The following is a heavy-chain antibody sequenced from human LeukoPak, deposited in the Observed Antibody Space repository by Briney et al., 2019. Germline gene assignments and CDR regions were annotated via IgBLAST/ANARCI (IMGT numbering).Heavy chain of an antibody. Sequence: GGSLRLSCAASGFTFSSYAMSWVRQAPGKGPEWVSAISGSGGSTYYADSVKGRFTISRDNSKNTLYLQMNSLRAEDTAVYYCAKDHWELHYFDYWGQGTLVTVSS. D-gene: IGHD1-26*01. CDR1: GFTFSSYA. CDR2: ISGSGGST. J-gene: IGHJ4*02. CDR3: AKDHWELHYFDY. V-gene: IGHV3-23*01.